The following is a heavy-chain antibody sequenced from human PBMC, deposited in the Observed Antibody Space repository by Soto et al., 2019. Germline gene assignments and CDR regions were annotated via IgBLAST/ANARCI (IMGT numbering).Heavy chain of an antibody. J-gene: IGHJ3*01. V-gene: IGHV3-66*01. Sequence: VQLVESGGGLVQPGGPLRLQCAASGFTVSTNYMNWVRQAPGKGLEWLSVLYSGAGTYYADSVKDRFTISRDNAKNTLYLQLNSLRAEDTAIYYCARECGGDCSNAFDLWGQGTMVTVSP. D-gene: IGHD2-21*01. CDR3: ARECGGDCSNAFDL. CDR1: GFTVSTNY. CDR2: LYSGAGT.